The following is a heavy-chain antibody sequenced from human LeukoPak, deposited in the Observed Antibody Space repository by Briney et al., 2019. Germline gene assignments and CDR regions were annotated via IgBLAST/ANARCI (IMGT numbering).Heavy chain of an antibody. V-gene: IGHV3-11*04. CDR2: ISSSGSTI. D-gene: IGHD3-22*01. CDR1: GFTFCDYY. Sequence: GGSLRLSCAASGFTFCDYYMSWIRQAPGKGLEWVSYISSSGSTIYYADSVKGRFAISRDNAKNSLYLQMNSLRAEDTALYYCAREVSEGFDFWGQGTLVTVSS. J-gene: IGHJ4*02. CDR3: AREVSEGFDF.